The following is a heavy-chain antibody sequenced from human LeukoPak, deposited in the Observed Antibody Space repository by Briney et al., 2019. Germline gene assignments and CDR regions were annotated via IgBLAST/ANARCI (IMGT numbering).Heavy chain of an antibody. V-gene: IGHV3-23*01. D-gene: IGHD5-18*01. CDR3: ATNTAMVVWVDY. CDR1: GFTFSSDA. J-gene: IGHJ4*02. CDR2: ISGSGGST. Sequence: GGSLRLSCAASGFTFSSDATSWVRQAPGKGLEWVSAISGSGGSTYYADSVKGRFTISRDNSKNTLYLQMNSLRAEDTAVYYCATNTAMVVWVDYWGQGTLVTVSS.